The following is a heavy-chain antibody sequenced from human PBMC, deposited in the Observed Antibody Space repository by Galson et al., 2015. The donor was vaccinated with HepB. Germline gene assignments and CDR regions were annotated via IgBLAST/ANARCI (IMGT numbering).Heavy chain of an antibody. J-gene: IGHJ4*02. CDR3: VRDHAYTYGLAY. V-gene: IGHV6-1*01. CDR2: TYYRSKWNF. D-gene: IGHD5-18*01. CDR1: GDSVSGYAPA. Sequence: CAISGDSVSGYAPAWNWIRQSPSRRLAWLGRTYYRSKWNFDYEESVRGRITITPDTSKNQFSLLLNSVTPEDSAVYYCVRDHAYTYGLAYWGQGTLVTVSS.